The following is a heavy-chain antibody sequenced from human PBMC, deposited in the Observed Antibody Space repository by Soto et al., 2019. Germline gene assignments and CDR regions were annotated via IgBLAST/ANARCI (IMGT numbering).Heavy chain of an antibody. V-gene: IGHV2-5*02. D-gene: IGHD3-10*02. J-gene: IGHJ3*02. CDR3: AHRNSRMFAFDI. CDR2: IYWDDDK. Sequence: SGPTLVNPTQTLTLTCTFSGFSLTTVGMGVGWIRQPPGKALDWLGIIYWDDDKRYSPSLNGRVTFIKDTSKNQVVLTMTNMDPVDTATYYCAHRNSRMFAFDIWGQGALVTVSS. CDR1: GFSLTTVGMG.